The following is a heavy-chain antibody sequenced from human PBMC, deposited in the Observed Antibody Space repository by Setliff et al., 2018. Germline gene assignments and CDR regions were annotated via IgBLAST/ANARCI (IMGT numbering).Heavy chain of an antibody. V-gene: IGHV3-11*01. D-gene: IGHD2-15*01. CDR1: GFTFSNYY. Sequence: GGSLRLSCAASGFTFSNYYMTWIRQAPGKGLEWISYIHDSGNPTYYADSVEGRFTISRDNSKNTVYLEMNSLRAEDMAVYYCAKRGPYCSGGTCHYYFDSKGIWWDYWGQGTLVTVSS. J-gene: IGHJ4*02. CDR3: AKRGPYCSGGTCHYYFDSKGIWWDY. CDR2: IHDSGNPT.